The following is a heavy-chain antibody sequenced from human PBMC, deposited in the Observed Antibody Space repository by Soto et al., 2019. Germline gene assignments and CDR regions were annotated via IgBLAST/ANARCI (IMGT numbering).Heavy chain of an antibody. Sequence: LRLSCAASGFTFDDYAMHWARQAPGKGLEWVSGISWNSGSIGYADSVKGRFTISRDNAKNSLYLQMNSLRAEDTALYYCARYRDYYGMDVWGQGTTVTVSS. CDR2: ISWNSGSI. CDR3: ARYRDYYGMDV. V-gene: IGHV3-9*01. D-gene: IGHD1-1*01. J-gene: IGHJ6*02. CDR1: GFTFDDYA.